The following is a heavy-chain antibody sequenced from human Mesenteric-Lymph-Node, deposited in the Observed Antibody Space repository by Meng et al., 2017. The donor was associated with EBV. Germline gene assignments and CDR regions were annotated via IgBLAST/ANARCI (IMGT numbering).Heavy chain of an antibody. CDR1: GLPFSTYA. CDR2: ISGTSNYI. Sequence: EVRPVEAGGGLSKPGGSLRLSCAASGLPFSTYAMTWVRPAPGKGLEWISFISGTSNYIYYGDSVKGRFTISRDNANKSLWLVINTLRAEDTAVYYCARTGGYSYGDLDYWGPGTLVTVSS. V-gene: IGHV3-21*01. CDR3: ARTGGYSYGDLDY. J-gene: IGHJ4*02. D-gene: IGHD5-18*01.